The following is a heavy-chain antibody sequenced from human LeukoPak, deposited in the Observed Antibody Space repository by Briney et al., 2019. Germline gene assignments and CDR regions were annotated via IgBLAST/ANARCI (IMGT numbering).Heavy chain of an antibody. CDR2: ISYDGSNK. V-gene: IGHV3-30*18. D-gene: IGHD3-9*01. Sequence: GGSLRLSCAASGFTFSSYGMHWVRQAPGKGLEWVAVISYDGSNKYYADSVKGRFTISRDNSKNTLYLQMNSLRAEDTAVYYCANDFDWLYYYYGMDVWGKGTTVTVSS. CDR3: ANDFDWLYYYYGMDV. J-gene: IGHJ6*04. CDR1: GFTFSSYG.